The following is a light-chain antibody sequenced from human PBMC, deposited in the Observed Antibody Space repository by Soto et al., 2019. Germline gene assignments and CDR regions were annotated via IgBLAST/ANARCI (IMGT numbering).Light chain of an antibody. J-gene: IGLJ1*01. CDR2: DVS. V-gene: IGLV2-11*01. Sequence: QAALTQPRSVSGSPGQLVTISCTGTSSDVGGYNYVSRYQQYSGKAPKVMIYDVSKRPSGVPDRFSGSKSGNTASLTISGLQAEDEADYYCCSYAASNTFVFGTGTKVTV. CDR3: CSYAASNTFV. CDR1: SSDVGGYNY.